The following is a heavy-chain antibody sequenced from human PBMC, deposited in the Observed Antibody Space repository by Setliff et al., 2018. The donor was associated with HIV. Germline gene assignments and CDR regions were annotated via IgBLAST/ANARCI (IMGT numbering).Heavy chain of an antibody. CDR1: GYTFTSYG. D-gene: IGHD3-10*01. J-gene: IGHJ3*02. CDR3: ARDQITMVRGTLGAFDI. CDR2: ISAYNGNT. V-gene: IGHV1-18*01. Sequence: ASVKVSCKASGYTFTSYGISWVRQAPGQGLERMGWISAYNGNTNYAQKLQGRVTMTTDTSTSTAYMELRSLRSDDTAVYYCARDQITMVRGTLGAFDIWGQGTMVTVSS.